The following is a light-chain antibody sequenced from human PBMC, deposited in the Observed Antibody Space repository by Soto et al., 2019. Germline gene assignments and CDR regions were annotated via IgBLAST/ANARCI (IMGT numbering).Light chain of an antibody. CDR2: AAF. CDR1: QVIGSW. V-gene: IGKV1-12*01. CDR3: QQANSFPWT. J-gene: IGKJ1*01. Sequence: DIQMTQSPSYVSASVGDRVTITCRARQVIGSWLAWYQQKPGKAPKLLIYAAFSLHSGVPSSFSGSGAGTDVTLTISSLQPEDSATYYCQQANSFPWTFGQGTKVEIK.